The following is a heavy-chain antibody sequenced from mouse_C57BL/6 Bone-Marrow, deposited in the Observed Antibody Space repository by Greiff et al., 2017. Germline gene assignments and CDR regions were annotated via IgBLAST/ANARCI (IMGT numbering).Heavy chain of an antibody. J-gene: IGHJ3*01. Sequence: EVKLMESGGDLVKPGGSLKLSCAASGFTFSSYGMSWVRQTPDKRLEWVATISSGGSYTYYPDSVKGRFTISRDNAKNTLYLQMSSLKSEDTAMYYCARHVYDYAWFAYWGQGTLVTVSA. CDR2: ISSGGSYT. D-gene: IGHD2-4*01. CDR3: ARHVYDYAWFAY. V-gene: IGHV5-6*01. CDR1: GFTFSSYG.